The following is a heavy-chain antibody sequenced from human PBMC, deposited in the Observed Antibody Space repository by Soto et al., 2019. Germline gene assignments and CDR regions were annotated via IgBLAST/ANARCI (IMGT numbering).Heavy chain of an antibody. CDR2: IDPSDSYT. CDR1: GYSFTSYW. CDR3: ARRHSSSSAFDP. V-gene: IGHV5-10-1*01. D-gene: IGHD6-13*01. Sequence: GESLKISCKGSGYSFTSYWISWVRQMPGKGLEWMGRIDPSDSYTNYSPSFQGHVTISADKSISTAYLQWSSLKASDTAMYYCARRHSSSSAFDPWGQGTLATSPQ. J-gene: IGHJ5*02.